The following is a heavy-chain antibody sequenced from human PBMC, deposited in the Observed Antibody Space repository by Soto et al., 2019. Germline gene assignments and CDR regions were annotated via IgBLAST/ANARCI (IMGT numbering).Heavy chain of an antibody. CDR2: INSDGSIT. J-gene: IGHJ4*02. V-gene: IGHV3-74*01. D-gene: IGHD3-16*02. Sequence: GSLRLSCAASGFTFSSYWMHWVRQVPEKGLVWVSRINSDGSITNYADAVKGRFTISRDNVKNTPYLQMNSLRAEDTAVYYCVRYPRSVGGSYRPDYWGQGTLVTVS. CDR1: GFTFSSYW. CDR3: VRYPRSVGGSYRPDY.